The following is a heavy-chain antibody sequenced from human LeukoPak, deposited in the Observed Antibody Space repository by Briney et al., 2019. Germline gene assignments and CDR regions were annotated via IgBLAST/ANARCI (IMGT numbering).Heavy chain of an antibody. D-gene: IGHD5-18*01. CDR3: TTKVDTAMAYFDY. J-gene: IGHJ4*02. CDR2: IKSKTDGGTT. Sequence: PGGSLRLSCAASGFMFSSYSMSWVRQAPGKGLEWVGRIKSKTDGGTTDYAAPVKGRFTISRDDSKNTLYLQMNSLKTEDTAVYYCTTKVDTAMAYFDYWGQGTLVTVSS. V-gene: IGHV3-15*01. CDR1: GFMFSSYS.